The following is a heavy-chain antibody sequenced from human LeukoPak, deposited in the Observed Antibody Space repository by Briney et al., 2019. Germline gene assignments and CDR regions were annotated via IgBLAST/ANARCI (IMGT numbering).Heavy chain of an antibody. Sequence: GGSLRLSCAASGFTFSSYSMNWVRQAPGKGLEWVSYISSSSNPIYYADSVKGRFTISRDNAKNSLYLQMNGLRDEDTAVYYCARDQRFFPGDAFDIWGQGTMVTVSS. D-gene: IGHD3-3*01. CDR2: ISSSSNPI. CDR3: ARDQRFFPGDAFDI. V-gene: IGHV3-48*02. CDR1: GFTFSSYS. J-gene: IGHJ3*02.